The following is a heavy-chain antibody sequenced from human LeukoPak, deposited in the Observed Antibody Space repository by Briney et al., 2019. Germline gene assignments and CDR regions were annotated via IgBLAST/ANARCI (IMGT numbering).Heavy chain of an antibody. J-gene: IGHJ6*03. CDR3: ARAELRYNYYYYMDV. CDR1: GGTFISYA. V-gene: IGHV1-69*05. CDR2: IIPIFGTA. D-gene: IGHD3-9*01. Sequence: SVKVSCKASGGTFISYAISWVRQAPGQGPEWMGRIIPIFGTANYAQKFQGRVTIPTDESTSTAYMELSSLRSEDTAVYSCARAELRYNYYYYMDVWGKGTTVTVSS.